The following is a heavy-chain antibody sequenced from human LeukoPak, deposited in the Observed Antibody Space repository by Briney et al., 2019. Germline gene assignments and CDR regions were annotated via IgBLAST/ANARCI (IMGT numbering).Heavy chain of an antibody. CDR2: FYSGGTT. V-gene: IGHV3-66*01. J-gene: IGHJ4*02. Sequence: GGFLRLSCAASGFTVSSNYMSWVRQAPGKGLEWVSVFYSGGTTSYADSVKGRFAISRDNSKNTLYLQMNSLRAEDTAVYYCAREQFDYFDYWGQGTLVTVSS. D-gene: IGHD3-10*01. CDR3: AREQFDYFDY. CDR1: GFTVSSNY.